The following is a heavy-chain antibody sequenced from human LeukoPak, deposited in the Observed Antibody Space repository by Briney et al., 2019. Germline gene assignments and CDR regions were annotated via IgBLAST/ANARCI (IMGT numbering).Heavy chain of an antibody. D-gene: IGHD4-11*01. V-gene: IGHV4-61*01. CDR3: ARWTNDYRDAFDI. J-gene: IGHJ3*02. Sequence: PSETLSLTCTVSGGSISSGSYYWSWIRQPPGKGLEWIGYIYYSGSTNYNPSLKSRVTISVDTSKNQFSLKLSSVTAADTAVYYCARWTNDYRDAFDIWGQGTMVTVSS. CDR1: GGSISSGSYY. CDR2: IYYSGST.